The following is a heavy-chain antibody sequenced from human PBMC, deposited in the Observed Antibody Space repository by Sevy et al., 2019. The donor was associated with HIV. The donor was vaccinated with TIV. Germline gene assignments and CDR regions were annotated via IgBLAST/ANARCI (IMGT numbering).Heavy chain of an antibody. D-gene: IGHD2-8*01. CDR1: GFTFSKYS. CDR3: AREGCTKPHDY. V-gene: IGHV3-23*01. Sequence: GGSLRLSCAASGFTFSKYSMSWVRQPPGKGLEWVSTLSFGCGEINYEDTVKGRLTISRANSKSSVYLQMNNLRPEDTAVYYCAREGCTKPHDYWGQGTLVTVSS. CDR2: LSFGCGEI. J-gene: IGHJ4*02.